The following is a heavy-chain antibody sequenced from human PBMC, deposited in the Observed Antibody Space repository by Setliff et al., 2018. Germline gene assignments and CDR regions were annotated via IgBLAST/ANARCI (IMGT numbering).Heavy chain of an antibody. Sequence: GGSLRLSCAASGFTFSNYRMHWVRQAPGKGLEWVAVIWHDGGNKYHADSVKGRFTIFRDNSKNTLYLQMNSLRPEDTAVDYCSRTCSGSGCYAGLESWGQGTPVTVSS. CDR2: IWHDGGNK. V-gene: IGHV3-33*08. CDR1: GFTFSNYR. J-gene: IGHJ4*02. D-gene: IGHD2-15*01. CDR3: SRTCSGSGCYAGLES.